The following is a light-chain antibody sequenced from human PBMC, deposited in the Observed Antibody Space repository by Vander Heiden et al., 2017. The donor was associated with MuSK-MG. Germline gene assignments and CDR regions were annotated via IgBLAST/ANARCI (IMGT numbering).Light chain of an antibody. CDR1: EDIGTN. J-gene: IGKJ2*01. Sequence: EIIMTQPPVTLSVAPGERATLSCRAREDIGTNLSCYQQKPGQAPSHLMYAASFRVTEIPARFSGSGSGTEFTLTINSLQSEDFAVYYCQQYKKWPRDTFGQGTKLEIK. CDR2: AAS. CDR3: QQYKKWPRDT. V-gene: IGKV3-15*01.